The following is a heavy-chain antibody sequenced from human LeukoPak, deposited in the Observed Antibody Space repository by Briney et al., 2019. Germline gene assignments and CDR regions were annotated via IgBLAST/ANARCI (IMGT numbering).Heavy chain of an antibody. D-gene: IGHD3-10*01. CDR1: GYTFRNYC. CDR2: IIQDGSQK. V-gene: IGHV3-7*03. Sequence: GGSLRLSCAASGYTFRNYCLGWVRQAPGKGLEWVANIIQDGSQKYHVDSVKGRLSISRDNAKNSLYLQMNSLGAEDTAMYYCARIGSETYHDAFDLWGQGTMVTVFS. J-gene: IGHJ3*01. CDR3: ARIGSETYHDAFDL.